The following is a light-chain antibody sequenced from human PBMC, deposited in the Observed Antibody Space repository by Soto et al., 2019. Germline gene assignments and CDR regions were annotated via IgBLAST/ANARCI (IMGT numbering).Light chain of an antibody. CDR3: QQTFITPPLT. J-gene: IGKJ4*01. CDR1: QSISTY. V-gene: IGKV1-39*01. CDR2: GAS. Sequence: DIQMTQSPSSLCASIGDRITITCRASQSISTYLNWYQQKPGKAPSLLIYGASTLQSGVPSRFSGSGSATDFTLTISSLQPEDFATYYCQQTFITPPLTFGGGTKVEIK.